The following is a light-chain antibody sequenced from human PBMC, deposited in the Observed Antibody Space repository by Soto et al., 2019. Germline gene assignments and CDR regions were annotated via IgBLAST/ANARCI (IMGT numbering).Light chain of an antibody. J-gene: IGKJ1*01. CDR3: QQYNSYPWT. Sequence: QSPPTLSVSPGERVTLSWRASQSVTSNLAWYQHKPGQAPRLLIYGASTRATGIPARFSGSGSGTDFTLTISSLQPDDFATYYCQQYNSYPWTFGQGTKVDIK. V-gene: IGKV3-15*01. CDR1: QSVTSN. CDR2: GAS.